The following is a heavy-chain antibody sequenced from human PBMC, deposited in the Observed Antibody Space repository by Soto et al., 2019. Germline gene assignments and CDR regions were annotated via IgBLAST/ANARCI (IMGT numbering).Heavy chain of an antibody. CDR1: GGSFSGYY. Sequence: QVQLQQWGAGLLKPSETLSLTCAVYGGSFSGYYWSWIRQPPGKGLEWIGEINHSGSTNYNPSLKSRVTISVATSKNQFSLKLSSVTAADTAVYYCAIRITGTTSIHAISSDDAFDIWGQGTMVTVSS. D-gene: IGHD1-7*01. CDR2: INHSGST. J-gene: IGHJ3*02. CDR3: AIRITGTTSIHAISSDDAFDI. V-gene: IGHV4-34*01.